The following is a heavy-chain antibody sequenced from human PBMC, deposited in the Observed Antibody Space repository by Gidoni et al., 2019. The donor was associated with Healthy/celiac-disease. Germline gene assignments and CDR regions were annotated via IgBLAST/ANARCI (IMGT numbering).Heavy chain of an antibody. CDR2: FDPEDGET. CDR3: AASLKYYYGSGSYYNFGY. CDR1: GYTLTELS. D-gene: IGHD3-10*01. Sequence: QVQLVQSGAEVKKPGASVKVSCKVSGYTLTELSLHWVRQAPGKGLEWMGGFDPEDGETIDAQKFQGRVTMTEDTSTDTAYIELSSLRSEDTAVYYCAASLKYYYGSGSYYNFGYWGQGTLVTVSS. J-gene: IGHJ4*02. V-gene: IGHV1-24*01.